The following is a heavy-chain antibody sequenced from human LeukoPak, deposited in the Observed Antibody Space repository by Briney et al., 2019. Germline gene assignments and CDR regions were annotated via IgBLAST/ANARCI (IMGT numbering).Heavy chain of an antibody. J-gene: IGHJ4*02. Sequence: GGSLRLSCAASEFTFRSYGMHWVRQAPGKGLEWVALIWYDGSNEYYAESAKGRFTISRDNSKNTLYLQMNSLRAEDTAVYYCARMGGIGYFDYWGQGTLVTVSS. V-gene: IGHV3-33*01. CDR3: ARMGGIGYFDY. CDR1: EFTFRSYG. CDR2: IWYDGSNE. D-gene: IGHD1-26*01.